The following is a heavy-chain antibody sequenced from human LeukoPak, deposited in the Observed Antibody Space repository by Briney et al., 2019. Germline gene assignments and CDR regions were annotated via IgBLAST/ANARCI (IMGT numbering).Heavy chain of an antibody. CDR1: GFTFSSYA. J-gene: IGHJ4*02. D-gene: IGHD6-19*01. CDR3: AKIIVSLVAGSYAPTRYFDY. Sequence: GGSLRLSCAASGFTFSSYAMSWVRQAPGKGLEWVLAISCSCCSTYYADSVKGRFTISRENSKNTLYLQMNSLGADDTAVYYCAKIIVSLVAGSYAPTRYFDYWGQGTLVTVSS. CDR2: ISCSCCST. V-gene: IGHV3-23*01.